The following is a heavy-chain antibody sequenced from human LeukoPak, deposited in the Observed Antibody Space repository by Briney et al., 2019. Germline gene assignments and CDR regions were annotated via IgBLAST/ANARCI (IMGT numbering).Heavy chain of an antibody. D-gene: IGHD3-9*01. CDR3: ARDRHYDILTGSLFDY. Sequence: SVKVSCKASGGTFSSYTISWLRQAPGQGLEWMGRIIPILGIANYAQKFQGRVTITADKSTSTAYMELSSLRSEDTAVYYCARDRHYDILTGSLFDYWGQGTLVTVSS. J-gene: IGHJ4*02. CDR1: GGTFSSYT. CDR2: IIPILGIA. V-gene: IGHV1-69*04.